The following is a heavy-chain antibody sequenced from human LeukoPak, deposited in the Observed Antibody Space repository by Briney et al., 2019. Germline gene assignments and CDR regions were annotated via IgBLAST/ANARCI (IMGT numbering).Heavy chain of an antibody. J-gene: IGHJ4*02. CDR3: ARTNYYGSGGGDC. D-gene: IGHD3-10*01. V-gene: IGHV3-30*02. CDR1: GFSFSSFG. CDR2: IRYDGSNE. Sequence: GGSLRLSCVASGFSFSSFGIHWVRQAPGKGLEWVTFIRYDGSNEYYSDSVKGRFTISRDNSKSTLYLQMNSLRDEDTAVYYCARTNYYGSGGGDCWGQGTLVTVSS.